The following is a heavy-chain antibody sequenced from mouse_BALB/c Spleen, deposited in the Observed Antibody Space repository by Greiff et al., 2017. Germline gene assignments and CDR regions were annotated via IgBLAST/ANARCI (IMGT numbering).Heavy chain of an antibody. CDR3: ARDPYDGYYVGAMDY. CDR1: GFSLTGYG. V-gene: IGHV2-6-7*01. Sequence: QVQLKESGPGLVAPSQSLSITCTVSGFSLTGYGVNWVRQPPGKGLEWLGMIWGDGSTDYNSALKSRLSISKDNSKSQVFLKMNSLQTDDTARYYCARDPYDGYYVGAMDYWGQGTSVTVSS. D-gene: IGHD2-3*01. CDR2: IWGDGST. J-gene: IGHJ4*01.